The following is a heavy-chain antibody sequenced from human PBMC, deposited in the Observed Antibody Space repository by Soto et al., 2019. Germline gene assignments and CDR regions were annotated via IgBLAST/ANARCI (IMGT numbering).Heavy chain of an antibody. V-gene: IGHV1-3*01. D-gene: IGHD4-17*01. J-gene: IGHJ6*02. Sequence: ASVKVSCKASGYTFSNFAMHWVRQAPGQRLEWMGWINPDNCDTEYAQKFKGRVTMTTDTSTSTAYMELRSLRSDDTAVYYCARDVDFGEEDVWGQGTTVTVSS. CDR3: ARDVDFGEEDV. CDR1: GYTFSNFA. CDR2: INPDNCDT.